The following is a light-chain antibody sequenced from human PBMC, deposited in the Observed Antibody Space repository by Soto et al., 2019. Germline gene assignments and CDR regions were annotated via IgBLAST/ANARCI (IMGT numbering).Light chain of an antibody. V-gene: IGKV3-20*01. CDR1: QSVISRY. J-gene: IGKJ4*01. CDR3: QQYGSSPLT. Sequence: EIVLTQAPDTLSLSPGERATLSCWASQSVISRYLAWYQQKPGQAPRLLMYGASSRATGTPDRFSGSGSGTDFTLTISRLEPEDFAVYYCQQYGSSPLTFGGGTKVDIK. CDR2: GAS.